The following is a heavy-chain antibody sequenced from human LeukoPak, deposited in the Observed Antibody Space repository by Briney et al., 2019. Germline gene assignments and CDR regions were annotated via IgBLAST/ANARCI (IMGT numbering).Heavy chain of an antibody. V-gene: IGHV4-39*01. D-gene: IGHD2-15*01. J-gene: IGHJ4*02. Sequence: PSETLSLTCTVSGGSISSSSYYWGWIRQPPGKGLEWIGSIYYSGSTYYNPSLKSRVTISVDTSKNQFSLKLSSVTAADTAVYYCARHARHWWLLPLDYWGQGTLVTVSS. CDR3: ARHARHWWLLPLDY. CDR2: IYYSGST. CDR1: GGSISSSSYY.